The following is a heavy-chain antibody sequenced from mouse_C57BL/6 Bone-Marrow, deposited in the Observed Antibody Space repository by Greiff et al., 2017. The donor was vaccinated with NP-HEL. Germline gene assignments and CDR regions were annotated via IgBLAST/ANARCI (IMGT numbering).Heavy chain of an antibody. J-gene: IGHJ4*01. CDR3: ARDYPLYYGRSYLPYYYAMDY. CDR1: GFTFSSYA. V-gene: IGHV5-4*01. Sequence: EVQVVESGGGLVKPGGSLKLSCAASGFTFSSYAMFWVRQTPEKRLEWVATISDGGSYTYYPDNVKGRFTISRDNAKNNLYLQMSHLKSEDTAMYYCARDYPLYYGRSYLPYYYAMDYWGQGTSVTVSS. D-gene: IGHD1-1*01. CDR2: ISDGGSYT.